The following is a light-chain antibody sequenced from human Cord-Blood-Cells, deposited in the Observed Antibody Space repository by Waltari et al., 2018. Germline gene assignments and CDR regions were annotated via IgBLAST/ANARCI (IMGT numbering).Light chain of an antibody. V-gene: IGLV2-14*01. Sequence: QSALTQPASVSGSPGQSITISCTGTSSDVGGYNYVSWYQQHPGKAPKLWVYEVSKRPSGVSNRLSGSKAGNTASLTSSGLQAEDEADYYCSAYTSSNVVFGGGTKLTVL. CDR1: SSDVGGYNY. CDR3: SAYTSSNVV. J-gene: IGLJ2*01. CDR2: EVS.